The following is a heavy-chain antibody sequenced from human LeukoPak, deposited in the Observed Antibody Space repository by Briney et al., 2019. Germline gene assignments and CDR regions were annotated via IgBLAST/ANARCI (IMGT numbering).Heavy chain of an antibody. Sequence: ASVKVSCKVSVYTLTELSMHWVRQAPGQGNEWMGGFDPEDGETIYAHKFKGRVTMTGDTSTDTAYMELSSLRSEDTAVYYCATAQQLVSEYFQHWGQGTLVTVSS. CDR1: VYTLTELS. CDR3: ATAQQLVSEYFQH. V-gene: IGHV1-24*01. CDR2: FDPEDGET. J-gene: IGHJ1*01. D-gene: IGHD6-13*01.